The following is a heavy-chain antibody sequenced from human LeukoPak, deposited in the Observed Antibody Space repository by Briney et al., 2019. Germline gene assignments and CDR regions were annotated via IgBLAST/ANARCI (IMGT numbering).Heavy chain of an antibody. V-gene: IGHV4-38-2*02. CDR1: GYSISSGYY. D-gene: IGHD1-1*01. J-gene: IGHJ4*02. CDR2: IYHSGSP. CDR3: ARGNWNDVVGYYFDY. Sequence: PETLSLTCTVSGYSISSGYYWGWIRQPPGKGLEWIGSIYHSGSPYYNPSLKSRVTISVDTSKNHFSLKLSSVTAADTAVYYCARGNWNDVVGYYFDYWGQGTLVTVSS.